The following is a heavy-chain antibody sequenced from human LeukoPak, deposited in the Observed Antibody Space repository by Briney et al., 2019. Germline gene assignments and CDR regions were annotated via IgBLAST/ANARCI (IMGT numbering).Heavy chain of an antibody. D-gene: IGHD3-22*01. CDR3: ARDRLGSVYYYESTGKDFGD. Sequence: GGSLRLSCAASGFTFSSYWMSWVRQAPGKGLEWVANIKQDGSEKYYVDSVKGRFTISRDNAKNSLYLQMNSLRAEDTAVYYCARDRLGSVYYYESTGKDFGDWGQGTLVTVYS. J-gene: IGHJ4*02. V-gene: IGHV3-7*01. CDR1: GFTFSSYW. CDR2: IKQDGSEK.